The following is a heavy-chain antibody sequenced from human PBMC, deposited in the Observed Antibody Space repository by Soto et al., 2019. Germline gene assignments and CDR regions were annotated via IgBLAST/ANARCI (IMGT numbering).Heavy chain of an antibody. J-gene: IGHJ5*02. CDR1: GGSISSSSYY. Sequence: QLQLQESGPGLVKPSETLSLTCTVSGGSISSSSYYWGWIRQPPGKVLEWIGSIYYSGSTYYNPSLKSRVTISVDTSKNQFSLKLSSVTAADTAVYYCARQGIVVVPAAVGNWFDPWGQGTLVTVSS. CDR2: IYYSGST. V-gene: IGHV4-39*01. CDR3: ARQGIVVVPAAVGNWFDP. D-gene: IGHD2-2*01.